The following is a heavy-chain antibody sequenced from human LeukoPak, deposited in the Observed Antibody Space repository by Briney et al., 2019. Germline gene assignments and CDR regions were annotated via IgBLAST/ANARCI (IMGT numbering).Heavy chain of an antibody. D-gene: IGHD3-10*01. CDR3: ARERGSGSYHPFDP. V-gene: IGHV3-11*04. J-gene: IGHJ5*02. CDR1: GFIFSDYY. CDR2: ISETGTTI. Sequence: PGGSLRLSCAASGFIFSDYYVTWLRQAPGKGLEWISYISETGTTIHYAASVKGRFTVSRDNTKNSLYLQMDSLRAEDTAVYYCARERGSGSYHPFDPWGQGTLATVSS.